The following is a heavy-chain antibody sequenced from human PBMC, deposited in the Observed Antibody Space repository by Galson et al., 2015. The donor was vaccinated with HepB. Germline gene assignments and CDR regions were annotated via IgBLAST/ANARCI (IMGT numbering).Heavy chain of an antibody. J-gene: IGHJ4*02. D-gene: IGHD6-19*01. V-gene: IGHV2-5*02. CDR3: AHMGPTAQWLVRGGFDY. CDR2: IYWDDDE. CDR1: GFSLSTSGVG. Sequence: PALVKPTQTLTLTCTFSGFSLSTSGVGVGWIRQPPGKALEWLALIYWDDDERYSPSLKSRLTITKDTSKNQVVLTMTNMDPVDTATYYCAHMGPTAQWLVRGGFDYWGQGTLVTVSS.